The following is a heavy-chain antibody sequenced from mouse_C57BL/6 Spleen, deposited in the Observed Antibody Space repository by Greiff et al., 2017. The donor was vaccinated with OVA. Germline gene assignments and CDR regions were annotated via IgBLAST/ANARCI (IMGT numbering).Heavy chain of an antibody. CDR3: TASWDDV. J-gene: IGHJ1*03. D-gene: IGHD4-1*01. CDR2: IRLKSDNYAS. CDR1: GFTFSNYW. Sequence: EVMLVESGGGLVQPGGSMKLSCVASGFTFSNYWMNWVRQSPEKGLEWVAQIRLKSDNYASHYAVSVKGRFTISREDSKSSVYLQMNNLRAEDTGIYYCTASWDDVWGTGTTVTVSS. V-gene: IGHV6-3*01.